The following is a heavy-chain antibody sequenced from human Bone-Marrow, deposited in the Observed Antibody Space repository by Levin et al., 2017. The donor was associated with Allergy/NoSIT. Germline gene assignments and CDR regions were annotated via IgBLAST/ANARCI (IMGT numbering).Heavy chain of an antibody. D-gene: IGHD2-15*01. J-gene: IGHJ4*02. V-gene: IGHV3-23*01. CDR1: GFTLKNYA. CDR2: ISGSGDHT. Sequence: PGGSLRLSCAASGFTLKNYAMTWVRQAPGKGLEWVSAISGSGDHTYYADSVKGRFTISRDNSKNTLYLQMDSLTAEDTAAYYCTNCATAGGTCYFHYWGQGTLVTVSS. CDR3: TNCATAGGTCYFHY.